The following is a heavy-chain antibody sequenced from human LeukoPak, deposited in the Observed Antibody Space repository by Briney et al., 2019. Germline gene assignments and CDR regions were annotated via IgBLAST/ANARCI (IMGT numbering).Heavy chain of an antibody. D-gene: IGHD4-17*01. CDR1: GGSISSGDDY. V-gene: IGHV4-30-4*01. J-gene: IGHJ4*02. CDR2: IYYSGST. CDR3: ARGPSYYGDYAFDY. Sequence: SETLSLTCTVSGGSISSGDDYWSWIRQPPGKGLEWIGYIYYSGSTYYNPSLKSRVTISVDTSKNQFSLKLSSVTAADTAVYYCARGPSYYGDYAFDYWGQGTLVTVSS.